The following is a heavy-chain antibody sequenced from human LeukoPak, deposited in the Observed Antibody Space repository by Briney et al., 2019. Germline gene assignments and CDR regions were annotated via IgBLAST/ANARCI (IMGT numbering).Heavy chain of an antibody. J-gene: IGHJ4*02. V-gene: IGHV1-18*01. Sequence: ASVKVSCKASGYTFTSYGISWVRQAPGQGLEWMGWISAYNGNTNYAQKLQGRVTMTTDTSTSTAYMELSRLRSDDTAVYYCARDDYYDSSGYPYGPNDYWGQGTLVTVSS. D-gene: IGHD3-22*01. CDR1: GYTFTSYG. CDR2: ISAYNGNT. CDR3: ARDDYYDSSGYPYGPNDY.